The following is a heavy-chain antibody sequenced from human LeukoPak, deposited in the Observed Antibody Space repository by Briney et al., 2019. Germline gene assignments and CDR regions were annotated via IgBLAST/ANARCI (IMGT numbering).Heavy chain of an antibody. CDR2: ISAYNGNT. CDR1: GYTFTSYG. V-gene: IGHV1-18*01. CDR3: ARGPLHCGGDCYGSYYFDY. Sequence: ASVKVSCKASGYTFTSYGISWVRQAPGQGLEWMGWISAYNGNTNYAQKLQGRVTMTTDTSTSTAYMELRSLRSDDRAVYYWARGPLHCGGDCYGSYYFDYWGQGTLVTVSS. D-gene: IGHD2-21*01. J-gene: IGHJ4*02.